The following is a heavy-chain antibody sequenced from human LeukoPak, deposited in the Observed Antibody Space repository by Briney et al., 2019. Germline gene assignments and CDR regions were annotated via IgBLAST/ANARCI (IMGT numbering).Heavy chain of an antibody. CDR3: ARGGGLDV. V-gene: IGHV3-7*03. J-gene: IGHJ6*02. D-gene: IGHD3-16*01. Sequence: GGSLRLSCAASGFTFSSYWMNWARQAPGKGLEWVAGINHNGNVNYYVDSVKGRFTISRDNAKNSLYLQMSNLRAEDTSVYFCARGGGLDVWGQGATVTVSS. CDR2: INHNGNVN. CDR1: GFTFSSYW.